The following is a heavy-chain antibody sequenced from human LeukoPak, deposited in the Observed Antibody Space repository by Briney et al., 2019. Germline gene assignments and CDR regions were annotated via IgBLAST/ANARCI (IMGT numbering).Heavy chain of an antibody. J-gene: IGHJ5*02. Sequence: PGGPLRLSCAASGITFGNNWMHWVRHGPGKGLVWISRINSDGGGAIYADSVKGRFTVSRDNAKNTLYLQMKSLRAEDTAVYYCARDVPHNWFDTWGQGTLVTVSS. CDR2: INSDGGGA. V-gene: IGHV3-74*01. CDR3: ARDVPHNWFDT. CDR1: GITFGNNW.